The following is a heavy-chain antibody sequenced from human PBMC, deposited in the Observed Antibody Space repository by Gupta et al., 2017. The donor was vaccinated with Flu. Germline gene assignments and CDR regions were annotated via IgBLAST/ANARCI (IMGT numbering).Heavy chain of an antibody. V-gene: IGHV3-11*01. D-gene: IGHD3-10*01. CDR1: GFTFSYSY. Sequence: QVQLVGSGGGLVKPVESLRLSCAASGFTFSYSYMSWIRQAPGKALGWVSYISGSGTTIYYADSVKCRFTVSRDNAKKSLHLKMNSLRAEDTAVYYCAREAYYYASGYWGQGSLVTVSS. CDR3: AREAYYYASGY. CDR2: ISGSGTTI. J-gene: IGHJ4*02.